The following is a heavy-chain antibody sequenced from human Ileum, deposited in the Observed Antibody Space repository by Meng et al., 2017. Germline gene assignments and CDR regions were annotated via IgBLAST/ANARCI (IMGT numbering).Heavy chain of an antibody. CDR1: GYTFTRYS. CDR3: ARATSSLYGMDV. CDR2: INGGNGDR. J-gene: IGHJ4*02. V-gene: IGHV1-3*01. Sequence: QVQHVQSGAEVKKPGAAVKVACKASGYTFTRYSIHWVRQAPGQRLEWMGWINGGNGDRMYSQNFQGRVTFTRDISASIAYLELSSLRSEDTAVYYCARATSSLYGMDVWGQGTLVTVSS. D-gene: IGHD1-26*01.